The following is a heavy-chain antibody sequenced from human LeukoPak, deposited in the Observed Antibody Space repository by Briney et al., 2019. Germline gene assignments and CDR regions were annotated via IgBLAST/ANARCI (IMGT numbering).Heavy chain of an antibody. Sequence: SQTLSLTCTVSGGSISSGGYYWSWIRQHPGKGLEWIGYIYYSGSTYYNPSLKSRVTISVDTSKNQFSLKMTSATAADTAVYFCARDPLRSSFDSWGQGILVTVSS. V-gene: IGHV4-31*03. CDR1: GGSISSGGYY. CDR3: ARDPLRSSFDS. J-gene: IGHJ4*02. D-gene: IGHD1-26*01. CDR2: IYYSGST.